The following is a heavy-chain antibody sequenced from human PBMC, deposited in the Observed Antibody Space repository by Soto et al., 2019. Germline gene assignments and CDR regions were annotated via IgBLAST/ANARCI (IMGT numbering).Heavy chain of an antibody. CDR1: GFTFSSYA. CDR3: AKGVVIIVVVDYYGMDV. Sequence: GGSLRLSCAASGFTFSSYAMSWVRQAPGKGLEWVSAISGSGGSTYYADSVKGRFTVSRDNSKNTLYLQMNSLRAEDTAVYYCAKGVVIIVVVDYYGMDVWGQGTTVTVSS. CDR2: ISGSGGST. D-gene: IGHD3-3*01. J-gene: IGHJ6*02. V-gene: IGHV3-23*01.